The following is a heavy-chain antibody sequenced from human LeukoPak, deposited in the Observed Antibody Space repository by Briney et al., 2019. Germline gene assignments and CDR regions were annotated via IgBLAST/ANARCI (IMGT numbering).Heavy chain of an antibody. CDR2: INHSGST. D-gene: IGHD2-2*02. CDR3: ARGRIGYCSSTSCYRDKYNWFDP. J-gene: IGHJ5*02. Sequence: PSETLPLTCAVYGGSFSGYYWSWIRQPPGKGLEWIGEINHSGSTNYNPSLKSRVTISVDTSKNQFSLKLSSVTAADTAVYYCARGRIGYCSSTSCYRDKYNWFDPWGQGTLVTVSS. CDR1: GGSFSGYY. V-gene: IGHV4-34*01.